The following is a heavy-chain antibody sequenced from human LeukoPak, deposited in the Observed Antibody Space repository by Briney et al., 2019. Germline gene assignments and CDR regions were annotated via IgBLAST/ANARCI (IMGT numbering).Heavy chain of an antibody. Sequence: GGSLRLSCAAPGFTFSSYAMSWVRQAPGKGLEWVSDVSGSGSSTYYADSVKGRFTISRDNSKNTLYLQMNSLRAEDTAVYYCARSGGVNNIVVVPAVLGSYYYGMDVWGQGTTVTVSS. J-gene: IGHJ6*02. CDR1: GFTFSSYA. CDR3: ARSGGVNNIVVVPAVLGSYYYGMDV. CDR2: VSGSGSST. V-gene: IGHV3-23*01. D-gene: IGHD2-2*01.